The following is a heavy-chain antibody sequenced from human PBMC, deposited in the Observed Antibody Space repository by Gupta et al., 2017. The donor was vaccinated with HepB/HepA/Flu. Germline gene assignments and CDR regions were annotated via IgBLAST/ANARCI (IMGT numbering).Heavy chain of an antibody. CDR3: AKDVVTIFGVINDYFDC. J-gene: IGHJ4*02. Sequence: EVHLLESGGGLVQPGGSLRLSGAASGFTFSSCSMRWVRQPRGKGLEWGSVISGSGGSSKSADSVEGRFTISRDNSHNTLYLQMNSLRAEDKAVYYCAKDVVTIFGVINDYFDCWGQGTLVTVSS. D-gene: IGHD3-3*01. CDR2: ISGSGGSS. V-gene: IGHV3-23*01. CDR1: GFTFSSCS.